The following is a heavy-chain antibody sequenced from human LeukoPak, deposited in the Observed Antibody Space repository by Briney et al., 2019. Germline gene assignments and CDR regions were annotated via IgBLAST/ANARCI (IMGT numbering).Heavy chain of an antibody. D-gene: IGHD5-24*01. J-gene: IGHJ4*02. CDR1: GFTFSSYE. CDR2: ISSSGSTI. CDR3: ARDRRWLQSDY. V-gene: IGHV3-48*03. Sequence: GGPLRLSCAASGFTFSSYEMNWVRQAPGKGLEWVSYISSSGSTIYYADSVKGRLTISRDNAKNSLYLQMNSLRAEDTAVYYCARDRRWLQSDYWGQGTLVTVSS.